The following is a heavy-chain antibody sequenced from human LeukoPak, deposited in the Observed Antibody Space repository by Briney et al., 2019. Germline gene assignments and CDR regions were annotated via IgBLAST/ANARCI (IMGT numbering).Heavy chain of an antibody. CDR1: GFTFSSYA. Sequence: GGSLRLSCAASGFTFSSYAMSWVRQAPGKGLEWVSVISGSGGSTYYADSVKGRFTISRDNSKNTLYLQMNSLRAEDTAVYYCAKGAFGIMITFGGVIAPFDYWGQGTLVTVSS. CDR2: ISGSGGST. D-gene: IGHD3-16*02. CDR3: AKGAFGIMITFGGVIAPFDY. V-gene: IGHV3-23*01. J-gene: IGHJ4*02.